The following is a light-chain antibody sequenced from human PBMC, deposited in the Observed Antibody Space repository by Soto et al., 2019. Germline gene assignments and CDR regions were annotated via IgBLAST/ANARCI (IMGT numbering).Light chain of an antibody. CDR1: QSISSY. CDR2: AAS. Sequence: DIQRTQSPSSLSASVGYRVTITCLVSQSISSYLNWYQQKPGKAPQLLIYAASSIQSGVPSRFNGSGSGTDFTLTISNLQPEDSETYYCKQSYNSPPTFGQGTKGDIK. CDR3: KQSYNSPPT. J-gene: IGKJ1*01. V-gene: IGKV1-39*01.